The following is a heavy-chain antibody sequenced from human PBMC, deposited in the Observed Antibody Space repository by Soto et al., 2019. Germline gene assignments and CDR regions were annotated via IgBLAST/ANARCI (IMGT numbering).Heavy chain of an antibody. Sequence: SETLSLTCTVSGGSVSNFYWNWIRQPAGKGLEWVGRIYSDGTTNYSPSLKSRVTMSLDTSKDQFSLHLNSVTAADTAVYYCSGVGCSNSKCYTRGMDVWGQGTTVTVSS. CDR3: SGVGCSNSKCYTRGMDV. D-gene: IGHD2-2*01. CDR2: IYSDGTT. CDR1: GGSVSNFY. J-gene: IGHJ6*02. V-gene: IGHV4-4*07.